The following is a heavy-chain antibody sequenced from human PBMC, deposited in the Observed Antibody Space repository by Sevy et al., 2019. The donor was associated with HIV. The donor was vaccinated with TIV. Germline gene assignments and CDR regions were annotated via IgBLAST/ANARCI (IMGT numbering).Heavy chain of an antibody. CDR2: INPNSGGT. V-gene: IGHV1-2*06. D-gene: IGHD3-3*01. CDR3: ARDPSIWSGYDNWFDP. CDR1: GYTFTGYY. Sequence: ASVKVSYKASGYTFTGYYMHWVRQAPGQGLEWMGRINPNSGGTNYAQKFQGRVTMTRDTSISTAYMELSRLRSDDTAVYYCARDPSIWSGYDNWFDPWGQGTLVTVSS. J-gene: IGHJ5*02.